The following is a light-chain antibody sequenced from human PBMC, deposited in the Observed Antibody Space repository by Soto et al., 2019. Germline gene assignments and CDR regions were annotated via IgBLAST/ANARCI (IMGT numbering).Light chain of an antibody. CDR2: STN. J-gene: IGLJ3*02. Sequence: QTVVTQEPSFSASPGGTVTLTCGLSSGSVSTSYYPSWYQQTPGQAPRTLIYSTNTRSSGAPDRFSGSILGNKAALTITGAQADDESDYYCVLYMGSGIWVFGGGTKLTVL. V-gene: IGLV8-61*01. CDR3: VLYMGSGIWV. CDR1: SGSVSTSYY.